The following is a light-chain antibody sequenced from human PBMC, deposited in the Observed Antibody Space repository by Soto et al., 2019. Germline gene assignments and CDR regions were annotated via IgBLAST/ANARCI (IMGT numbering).Light chain of an antibody. CDR1: QSIGRW. J-gene: IGKJ2*01. V-gene: IGKV1-5*03. Sequence: DIQMTQSPSTLSASVGDRVTITCRASQSIGRWLAWYQQKPGKAPKLLIYKASSLESGVPSRFSGSGSETEFTLTISSLQPDDFATYYCHQYNDFHTFGQGTKLETK. CDR2: KAS. CDR3: HQYNDFHT.